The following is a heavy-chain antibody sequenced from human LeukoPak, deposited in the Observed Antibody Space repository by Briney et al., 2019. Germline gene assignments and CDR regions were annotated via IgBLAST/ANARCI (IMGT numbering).Heavy chain of an antibody. CDR1: GYTFTSYY. V-gene: IGHV1-2*02. D-gene: IGHD3-10*01. J-gene: IGHJ5*02. Sequence: EASVKVSCKTSGYTFTSYYMHWVRQAPGQGLEWMGWIKPNSGDTRSAQKFQGRVIMTRDTSTGTAYMELSSLRYDDTAVYYCATNILVRDIINWFDPWGQGTLVTVSS. CDR2: IKPNSGDT. CDR3: ATNILVRDIINWFDP.